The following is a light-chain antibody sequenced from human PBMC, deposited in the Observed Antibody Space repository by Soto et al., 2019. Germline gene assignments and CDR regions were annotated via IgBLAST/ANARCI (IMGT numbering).Light chain of an antibody. Sequence: EIVMTQSPVTLSVSPGERATLSCRASQSVSDNLAWYQQKPGQAPRLLIYGTSSRATGIPDRFSGSGSGTDFTLTISRLEPEDFAVYYCQQYGSSGTFGQGTKVDIK. J-gene: IGKJ1*01. CDR2: GTS. CDR1: QSVSDN. CDR3: QQYGSSGT. V-gene: IGKV3-20*01.